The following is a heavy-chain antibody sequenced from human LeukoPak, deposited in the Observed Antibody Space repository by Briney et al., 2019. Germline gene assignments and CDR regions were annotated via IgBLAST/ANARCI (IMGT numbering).Heavy chain of an antibody. CDR1: GDSVSSNSVA. D-gene: IGHD2/OR15-2a*01. V-gene: IGHV6-1*01. Sequence: SQTLSLTCAISGDSVSSNSVACNWIRQSPLRGLEWLGRTFYRSKWYNDYAVSVKSRITINPDTSKNQFSLQLSSVTPEDTAVYYCARGKYSAFDIWGQGTMVAVSS. CDR2: TFYRSKWYN. CDR3: ARGKYSAFDI. J-gene: IGHJ3*02.